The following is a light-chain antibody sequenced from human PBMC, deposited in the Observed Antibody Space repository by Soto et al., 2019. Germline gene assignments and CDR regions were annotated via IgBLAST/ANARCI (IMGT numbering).Light chain of an antibody. J-gene: IGLJ3*02. V-gene: IGLV1-44*01. Sequence: QLVLTQPPSASGTPGQRVTISCSGSSSNIGSNTVNWYQQLTGTAPKLLIYASSQRPSGVPDRFSGSKSGTSASLAISGLQSEDEADYYCAAWDDSLNGYWVFGGGTKLTVL. CDR3: AAWDDSLNGYWV. CDR1: SSNIGSNT. CDR2: ASS.